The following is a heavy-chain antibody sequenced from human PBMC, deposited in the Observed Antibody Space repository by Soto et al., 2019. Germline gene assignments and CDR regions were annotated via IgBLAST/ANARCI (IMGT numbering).Heavy chain of an antibody. V-gene: IGHV1-8*01. CDR2: MNPNSGNT. Sequence: GASVKVSCKASGYTFTSYDINWVRQATGQGLEWMGWMNPNSGNTGYAQKFQGRVTMTTNTSISTAYMELSSLRSDDTAVFYCARVSCSSTSCKRAFWFDPWGQGTLVTVSS. CDR1: GYTFTSYD. D-gene: IGHD2-2*01. J-gene: IGHJ5*02. CDR3: ARVSCSSTSCKRAFWFDP.